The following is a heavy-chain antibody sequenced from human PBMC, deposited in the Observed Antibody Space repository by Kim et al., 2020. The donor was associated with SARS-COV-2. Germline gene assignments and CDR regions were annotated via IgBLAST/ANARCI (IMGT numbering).Heavy chain of an antibody. V-gene: IGHV4-34*01. Sequence: SETLSLTCAVYGGSFSGYYWSWIRQPPGKGLEWIGEINHSGSTNYNPSLKSRVTISVDTSKNQFSLKLSSVTAADTAVYYCARDLATVATEWFDPWAQGT. J-gene: IGHJ5*02. D-gene: IGHD2-15*01. CDR1: GGSFSGYY. CDR3: ARDLATVATEWFDP. CDR2: INHSGST.